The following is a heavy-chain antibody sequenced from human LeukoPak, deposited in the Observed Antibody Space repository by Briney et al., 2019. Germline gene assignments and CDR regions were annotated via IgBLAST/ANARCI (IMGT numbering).Heavy chain of an antibody. Sequence: SETLSLTCTVSGYSISSGYYWGWIRQPPGKGLEWIGSIYHSGSTYYNPSLKSRVTISVDTSKNQFSLKLSSVTAADTAVYYCARIISSGLKKYFQHWGQGTLVTVSS. CDR3: ARIISSGLKKYFQH. CDR2: IYHSGST. D-gene: IGHD3-22*01. V-gene: IGHV4-38-2*02. CDR1: GYSISSGYY. J-gene: IGHJ1*01.